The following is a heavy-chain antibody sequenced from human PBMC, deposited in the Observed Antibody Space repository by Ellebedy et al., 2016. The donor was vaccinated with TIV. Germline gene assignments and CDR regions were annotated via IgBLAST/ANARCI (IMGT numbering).Heavy chain of an antibody. CDR2: VYSNGNT. CDR1: GGSITSYY. V-gene: IGHV4-59*01. Sequence: MPSETLSLTCTVSGGSITSYYWNWIRQPPGKGLEWIGYVYSNGNTNYNPSLKSRATISVDTSNNYLYLKLSSVTAADTAIYYGTSDLMASGWFDPWGQGTLVTVSS. CDR3: TSDLMASGWFDP. D-gene: IGHD3-10*01. J-gene: IGHJ5*02.